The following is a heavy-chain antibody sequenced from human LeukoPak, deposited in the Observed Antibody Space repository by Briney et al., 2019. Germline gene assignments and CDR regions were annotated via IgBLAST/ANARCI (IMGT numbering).Heavy chain of an antibody. J-gene: IGHJ5*02. Sequence: SETLSLTCTVSDGSISDSLYHWGWIRQPSGKGLEWIGTLSHGGSAYYNPSLKSRVTISGDTSRTPISLHLNSVTAADTAVYYCANFRTGPILVTWGQGILVTVSS. CDR2: LSHGGSA. CDR1: DGSISDSLYH. V-gene: IGHV4-39*07. D-gene: IGHD1-7*01. CDR3: ANFRTGPILVT.